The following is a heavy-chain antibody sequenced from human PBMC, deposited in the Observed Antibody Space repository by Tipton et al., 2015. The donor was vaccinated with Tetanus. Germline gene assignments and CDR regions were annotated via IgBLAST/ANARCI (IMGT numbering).Heavy chain of an antibody. CDR3: ARGEAYGDYPAMYFFDN. CDR2: VYSTATN. J-gene: IGHJ4*02. D-gene: IGHD4-17*01. Sequence: TLSLTCTVSGGSISSGDYYWSWIRRPPGKGPEWIGYVYSTATNYYNPSLKSRVTISVDTSKNQFSLKLTSVTAADTAVYYCARGEAYGDYPAMYFFDNWGQGTLLTVSS. CDR1: GGSISSGDYY. V-gene: IGHV4-30-4*01.